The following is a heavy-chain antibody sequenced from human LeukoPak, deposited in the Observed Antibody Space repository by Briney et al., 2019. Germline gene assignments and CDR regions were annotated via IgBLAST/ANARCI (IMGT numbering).Heavy chain of an antibody. CDR3: ARLLDGDYFDY. Sequence: SETLSLTCTVSGVSISTYYWSWIWQPPGKGLEYIGYIYYSGSTNYNPSLKSRVTISVDRSKNQFSLKLSSVTAADTAVYYCARLLDGDYFDYWGQGTLVTVSS. CDR2: IYYSGST. V-gene: IGHV4-59*08. J-gene: IGHJ4*02. CDR1: GVSISTYY. D-gene: IGHD4-17*01.